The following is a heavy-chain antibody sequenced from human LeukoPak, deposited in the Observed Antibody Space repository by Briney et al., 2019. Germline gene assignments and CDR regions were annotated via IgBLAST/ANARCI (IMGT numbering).Heavy chain of an antibody. Sequence: GGSLRLSCAASGFTFSSYRMNWVRQAPGKGLEWVTSISSSSSFIDYADSVKGRFTISRDNAKNSLYLHMNSLRAEDTAVYYCSRKGCSGGSCLDYWGQGTLVTVSS. V-gene: IGHV3-21*01. CDR3: SRKGCSGGSCLDY. J-gene: IGHJ4*02. CDR2: ISSSSSFI. CDR1: GFTFSSYR. D-gene: IGHD2-15*01.